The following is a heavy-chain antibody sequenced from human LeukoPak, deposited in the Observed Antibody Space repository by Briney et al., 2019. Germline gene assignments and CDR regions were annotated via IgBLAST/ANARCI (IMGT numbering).Heavy chain of an antibody. J-gene: IGHJ4*02. D-gene: IGHD3-9*01. CDR3: ASFGYDILTGRIGSIDY. CDR1: RGTFSSYA. Sequence: ASVKVSCKASRGTFSSYAISWVRQAPGQGLEWMGGIIPIFGTANYAQKFQGRVTITTDESTSTAYMELSSLRSEDTAVYYCASFGYDILTGRIGSIDYWGQGTLVTVSS. CDR2: IIPIFGTA. V-gene: IGHV1-69*05.